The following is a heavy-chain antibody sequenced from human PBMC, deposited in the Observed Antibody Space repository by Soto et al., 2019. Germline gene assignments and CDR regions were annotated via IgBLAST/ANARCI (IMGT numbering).Heavy chain of an antibody. D-gene: IGHD5-18*01. CDR1: GYSFTGYY. Sequence: WASVKVSCKASGYSFTGYYMHWVRQAPGQGLEWMGWINPNSGGTNYAQKFQGRVTMTRDTSISTAYMELSRLRSDDTAVYYCATDLWGVETPMISWGQGTRVTVSS. J-gene: IGHJ4*02. CDR3: ATDLWGVETPMIS. CDR2: INPNSGGT. V-gene: IGHV1-2*02.